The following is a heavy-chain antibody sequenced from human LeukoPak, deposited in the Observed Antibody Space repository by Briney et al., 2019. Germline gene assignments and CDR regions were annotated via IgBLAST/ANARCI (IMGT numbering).Heavy chain of an antibody. CDR1: GGSFSGYY. J-gene: IGHJ4*02. D-gene: IGHD5-24*01. Sequence: SETLSLTCAVYGGSFSGYYWSWIRQPPGKGLEWIGEINHSGSTNYNPSLKSRVTISVDTSKNQFSLKLSSVTAADTAVYYCARVEMATKIDYWGQGTLVTVSS. V-gene: IGHV4-34*01. CDR2: INHSGST. CDR3: ARVEMATKIDY.